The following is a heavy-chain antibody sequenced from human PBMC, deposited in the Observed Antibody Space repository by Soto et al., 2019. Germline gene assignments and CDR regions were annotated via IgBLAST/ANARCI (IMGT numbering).Heavy chain of an antibody. D-gene: IGHD5-18*01. Sequence: SVKVSCKASGGTFSSYAISWVRQAPGQGLEWMGGIIPIFGTANYAQKFQGRVTITADESKSTAYMELSSLRSEDTAAYYCERDRAREGYSYDYWGQGTLVTVSS. CDR1: GGTFSSYA. V-gene: IGHV1-69*13. CDR3: ERDRAREGYSYDY. J-gene: IGHJ4*02. CDR2: IIPIFGTA.